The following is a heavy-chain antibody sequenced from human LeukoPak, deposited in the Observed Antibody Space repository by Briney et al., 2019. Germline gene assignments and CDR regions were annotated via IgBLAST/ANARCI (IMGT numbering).Heavy chain of an antibody. D-gene: IGHD6-19*01. CDR3: ARHPEAVAGFYFDY. V-gene: IGHV4-34*01. CDR1: GGPFSGYY. J-gene: IGHJ4*02. Sequence: SETLSLTCAVYGGPFSGYYWSWIRQPPGKGLEWIGEINHSGSTNYNPSLKSRVTISVDTSKNQFSLKLSSVTAADTAVYYCARHPEAVAGFYFDYWGQGTLVTVSS. CDR2: INHSGST.